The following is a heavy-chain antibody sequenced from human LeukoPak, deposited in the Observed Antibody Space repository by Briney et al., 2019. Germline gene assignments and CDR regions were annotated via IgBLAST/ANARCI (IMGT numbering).Heavy chain of an antibody. V-gene: IGHV3-21*01. J-gene: IGHJ4*02. CDR3: ARGQIYYDSSGSDY. Sequence: GGSLRLSCAASGFTFSSYTLNWVRQGPGKGLEWVSSIYYADSLKGRFTISRDNAKNSLYLQMNSLRAEDTAVYYCARGQIYYDSSGSDYWGQGTLVTVSS. D-gene: IGHD3-22*01. CDR1: GFTFSSYT. CDR2: I.